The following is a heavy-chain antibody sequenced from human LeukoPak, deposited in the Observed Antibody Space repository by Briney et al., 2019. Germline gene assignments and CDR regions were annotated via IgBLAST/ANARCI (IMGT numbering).Heavy chain of an antibody. Sequence: GGSLRLSCAASGFTFSSYAMSWVRQAPGKGLEWVSAISGSGGSTYYADSVKGRFTISRDNSKNTLYLQMNSLRAEDTAVYYCAKDGADIVVVPAAIPNYYYYMDVWGKGTTVTVSS. J-gene: IGHJ6*03. CDR1: GFTFSSYA. V-gene: IGHV3-23*01. D-gene: IGHD2-2*02. CDR3: AKDGADIVVVPAAIPNYYYYMDV. CDR2: ISGSGGST.